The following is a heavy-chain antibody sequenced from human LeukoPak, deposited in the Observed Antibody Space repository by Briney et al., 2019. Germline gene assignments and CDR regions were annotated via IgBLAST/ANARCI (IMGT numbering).Heavy chain of an antibody. CDR2: IYMTGST. CDR3: ARVALFGSGSYYWFDP. Sequence: SETLSLTCTVSGGSISGYFWSWIRQPAGKGLEWIGRIYMTGSTNYNPSLKSRVTMSVDMYKNQFSLKLSSVTAADTAVYFCARVALFGSGSYYWFDPWGQGTLVTVSS. V-gene: IGHV4-4*07. CDR1: GGSISGYF. J-gene: IGHJ5*02. D-gene: IGHD3-10*01.